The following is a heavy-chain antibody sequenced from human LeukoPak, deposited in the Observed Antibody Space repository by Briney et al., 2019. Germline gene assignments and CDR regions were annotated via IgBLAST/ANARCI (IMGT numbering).Heavy chain of an antibody. D-gene: IGHD1/OR15-1a*01. Sequence: EASVKVSCKASGYTFINYGINWVRQAPGQGLEWMGWISAYNGNTNYAQKFQGRFTMTTDTSTTTAYMELRSLRFDDTAVYYCARDLAWGYVEQRLGWLDPWGQGALVTVSS. J-gene: IGHJ5*02. CDR2: ISAYNGNT. CDR3: ARDLAWGYVEQRLGWLDP. V-gene: IGHV1-18*01. CDR1: GYTFINYG.